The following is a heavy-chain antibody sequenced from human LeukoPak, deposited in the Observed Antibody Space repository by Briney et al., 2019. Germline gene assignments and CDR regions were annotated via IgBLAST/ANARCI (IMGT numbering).Heavy chain of an antibody. V-gene: IGHV3-30-3*01. CDR1: GFTFSSYA. CDR2: ISYDGSNK. CDR3: ARYSSYLDN. J-gene: IGHJ4*02. Sequence: GGSLRLSCAASGFTFSSYAMHWVRQAPGKGLEWVAVISYDGSNKYYADSVKGRYNISRDNSKNTLYRQMNSRRAEDTAVYYCARYSSYLDNWGQGTLVTVSS. D-gene: IGHD4-11*01.